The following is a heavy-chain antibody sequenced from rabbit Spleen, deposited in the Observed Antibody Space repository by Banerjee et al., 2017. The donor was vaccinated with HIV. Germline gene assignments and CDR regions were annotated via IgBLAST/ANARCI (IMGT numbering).Heavy chain of an antibody. J-gene: IGHJ4*01. Sequence: QEQLVESGGGLVKPEGSLTLTCKASAFSFSGRDVMCWVRQAPGKGLEWIACINAATAKPVDATWAKGRFTISRASSTTVTLQMTSLTAADTATYFCARDLAGAIGWNFYLWGPGTLVTVS. CDR2: INAATAKP. V-gene: IGHV1S45*01. D-gene: IGHD4-1*01. CDR3: ARDLAGAIGWNFYL. CDR1: AFSFSGRDV.